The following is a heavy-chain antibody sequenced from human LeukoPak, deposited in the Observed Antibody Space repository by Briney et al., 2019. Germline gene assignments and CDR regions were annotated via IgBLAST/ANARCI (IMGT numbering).Heavy chain of an antibody. V-gene: IGHV3-30-3*01. Sequence: PGGSLRLSCAASGFTFSSYAMSWVRQAPGKGLEWVAVISYDGSNKYYADSVKGRFTISRDNSKNTLYLQMNSLRAEDTAVYYCATIPYTYYYDSSGYHTLDYWGQGTLVTVSS. CDR3: ATIPYTYYYDSSGYHTLDY. CDR1: GFTFSSYA. CDR2: ISYDGSNK. J-gene: IGHJ4*02. D-gene: IGHD3-22*01.